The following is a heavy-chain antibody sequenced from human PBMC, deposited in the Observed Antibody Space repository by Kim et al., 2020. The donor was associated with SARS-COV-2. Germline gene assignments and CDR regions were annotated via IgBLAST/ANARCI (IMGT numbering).Heavy chain of an antibody. Sequence: DSAKGRFTSTREHSKNTLYLQMNSLRAEDTAVYYCARGGPYGSGSFNLFDPWGQGTLVTVSS. D-gene: IGHD3-10*01. CDR3: ARGGPYGSGSFNLFDP. J-gene: IGHJ5*02. V-gene: IGHV3-30*03.